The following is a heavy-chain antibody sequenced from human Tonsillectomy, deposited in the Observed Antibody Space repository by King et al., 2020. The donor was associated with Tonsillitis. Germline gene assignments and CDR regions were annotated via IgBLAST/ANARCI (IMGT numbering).Heavy chain of an antibody. V-gene: IGHV3-21*01. CDR2: FTTATDYI. J-gene: IGHJ3*02. CDR3: AKDKGADYYDSSRDAFDS. CDR1: GFTFTNYD. D-gene: IGHD3-22*01. Sequence: VQLVESGGGLVKPGGSRRLSCATSGFTFTNYDMNLVRQAPGRGLDWVSVFTTATDYIYYADSVKGRFTVSRDNAKNSLYLQMNSLRAEDTAVYYCAKDKGADYYDSSRDAFDSWGQGTMVTVSS.